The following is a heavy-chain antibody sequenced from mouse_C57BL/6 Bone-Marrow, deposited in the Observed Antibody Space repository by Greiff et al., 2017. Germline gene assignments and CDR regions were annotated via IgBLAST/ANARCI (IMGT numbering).Heavy chain of an antibody. J-gene: IGHJ3*01. Sequence: VQLQQSGAELVRPGASVTLSCKASGYTFTDYEMHWVKQTPVHGLEWIGAIDPETGGTAYNQKFKGKAILTADKSSSTAYMELRSLTSEDSAVYYCTRYRWLLGAYWGQGTLVTVS. CDR3: TRYRWLLGAY. D-gene: IGHD2-3*01. CDR2: IDPETGGT. V-gene: IGHV1-15*01. CDR1: GYTFTDYE.